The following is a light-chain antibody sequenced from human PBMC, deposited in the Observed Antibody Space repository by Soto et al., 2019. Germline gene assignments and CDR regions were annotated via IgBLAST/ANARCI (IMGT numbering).Light chain of an antibody. Sequence: QSVLAQPPSASGTPGQRVTISCSGSNSNIGRNDVTWYQQVPGTAPQCLIYSNDQRPSGVPDRISGSRSGTSASLAISGLQSGDEAGSYCAVWDDTLRARVFGGGTKVTVL. CDR1: NSNIGRND. CDR3: AVWDDTLRARV. V-gene: IGLV1-44*01. CDR2: SND. J-gene: IGLJ2*01.